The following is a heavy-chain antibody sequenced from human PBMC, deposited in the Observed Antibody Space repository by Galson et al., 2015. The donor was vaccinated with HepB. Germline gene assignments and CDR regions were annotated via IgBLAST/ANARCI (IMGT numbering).Heavy chain of an antibody. CDR1: GFTFSSAW. V-gene: IGHV3-15*07. J-gene: IGHJ6*02. CDR2: IKSKTDGGTT. Sequence: SLRLSCAASGFTFSSAWMNWVRQAPGKGLEWVGRIKSKTDGGTTDYAAPVKGRFTISRDDSKNTLYLQMNSLKTEDTAVYYCLGACGGDCYQYYYYGMDVWGQGTTVTVSS. CDR3: LGACGGDCYQYYYYGMDV. D-gene: IGHD2-21*02.